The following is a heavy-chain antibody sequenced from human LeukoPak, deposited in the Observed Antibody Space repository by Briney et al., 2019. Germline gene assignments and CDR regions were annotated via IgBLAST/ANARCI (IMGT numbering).Heavy chain of an antibody. CDR1: GFTFSSHS. J-gene: IGHJ4*02. D-gene: IGHD2-21*01. CDR3: AKERNSTFWGGDVD. CDR2: ISSSSLHM. V-gene: IGHV3-21*04. Sequence: GSLRLSCAASGFTFSSHSMNWVRQASGKGLEWVSSISSSSLHMYYADSVKGRFTISRDNSKNTVYLQMNSLRAEDTAIYYCAKERNSTFWGGDVDWGQGTLVIVSS.